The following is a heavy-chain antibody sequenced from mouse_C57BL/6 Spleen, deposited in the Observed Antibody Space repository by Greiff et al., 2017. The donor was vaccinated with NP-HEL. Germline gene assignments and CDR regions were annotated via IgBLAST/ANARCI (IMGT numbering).Heavy chain of an antibody. J-gene: IGHJ3*01. CDR1: GFTFSDYG. CDR3: ATYGNSAY. Sequence: DVKLVESGGGLVKPGGSLKLSCAASGFTFSDYGMHWVRQAPEKGLEWVAYISSGSSTIYYADTVKGRFTISRDNAKNTLFLQMTSLRSEDTAMYYCATYGNSAYWGQGTLVTVSA. V-gene: IGHV5-17*01. CDR2: ISSGSSTI. D-gene: IGHD2-1*01.